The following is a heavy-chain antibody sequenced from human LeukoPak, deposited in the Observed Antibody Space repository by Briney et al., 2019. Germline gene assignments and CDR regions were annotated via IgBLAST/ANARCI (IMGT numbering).Heavy chain of an antibody. J-gene: IGHJ3*02. D-gene: IGHD3-3*01. CDR2: ISAYNGNT. CDR1: GYTFTSYG. Sequence: ASVKVSCKASGYTFTSYGISWVRQAPGQGLEWMGWISAYNGNTNYAQKLQGRVTMTTDTSTSTAYMELRSLRSDDTAVYYCARDKAYDFWSGPSPDAFDIWGQGTMVTVSS. V-gene: IGHV1-18*01. CDR3: ARDKAYDFWSGPSPDAFDI.